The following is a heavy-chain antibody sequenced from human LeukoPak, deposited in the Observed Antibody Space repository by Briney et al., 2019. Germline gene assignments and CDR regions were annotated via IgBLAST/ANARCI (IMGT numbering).Heavy chain of an antibody. V-gene: IGHV1-2*02. CDR3: AREEQYNKHFDY. CDR1: GYTLTDNY. J-gene: IGHJ4*02. D-gene: IGHD1/OR15-1a*01. Sequence: ASVKVSCTASGYTLTDNYLHWVRQAPGQGLEWMGWINPNSGDTTYAQKFQGRVTMTRDTSISTAYMELSRLTSDDTAVYFCAREEQYNKHFDYGGEGTLVTVSS. CDR2: INPNSGDT.